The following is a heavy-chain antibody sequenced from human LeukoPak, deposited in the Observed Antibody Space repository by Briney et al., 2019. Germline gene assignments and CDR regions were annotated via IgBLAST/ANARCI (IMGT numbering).Heavy chain of an antibody. D-gene: IGHD5-24*01. V-gene: IGHV4-4*09. Sequence: SETLSLTCTVSGGSISSYYWSWIRQPPGKGLEWIGYIYTSGSTNYNPSLKSRVTISVDTSKNQFSLKLSSVTAADTAVYYCARREMATTYFDYWGQGTLVTVFS. CDR3: ARREMATTYFDY. CDR1: GGSISSYY. CDR2: IYTSGST. J-gene: IGHJ4*02.